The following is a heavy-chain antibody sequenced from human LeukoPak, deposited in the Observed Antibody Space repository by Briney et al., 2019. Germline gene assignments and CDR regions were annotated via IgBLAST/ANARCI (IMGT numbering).Heavy chain of an antibody. CDR1: GGSISSYY. J-gene: IGHJ4*02. Sequence: SETLSLTCTVSGGSISSYYWSWIRQSPDKGLEWIGYIYYSGSTSYNPSLKSRVTISVDTSKNQFSLKLSSVTAADTAVYYCARGGVYFDFWGQGTLVTVSS. V-gene: IGHV4-59*01. CDR2: IYYSGST. CDR3: ARGGVYFDF.